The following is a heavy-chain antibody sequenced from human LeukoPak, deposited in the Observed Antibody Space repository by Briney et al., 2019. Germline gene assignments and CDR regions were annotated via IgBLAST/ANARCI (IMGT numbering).Heavy chain of an antibody. V-gene: IGHV3-30*03. D-gene: IGHD2-15*01. J-gene: IGHJ4*02. CDR3: AADAAGGCSGGSCNSLFDY. CDR2: ISYDGSNK. Sequence: GGSLRLSCAASGFTFSSYGTHWVRQAPGKGLEWVAVISYDGSNKYYADSVKGRFTISRDNSKNTLYLQMNSLRAEDTAVYYCAADAAGGCSGGSCNSLFDYWGQGTLVTVSS. CDR1: GFTFSSYG.